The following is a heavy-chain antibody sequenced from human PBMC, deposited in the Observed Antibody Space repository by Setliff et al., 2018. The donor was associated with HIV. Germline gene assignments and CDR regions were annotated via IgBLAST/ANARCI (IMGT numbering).Heavy chain of an antibody. CDR3: ASSYYGSGSPFFDP. CDR2: INAGNGDT. CDR1: GVTFSSSA. V-gene: IGHV1-3*01. J-gene: IGHJ5*02. D-gene: IGHD3-10*01. Sequence: ASVKVSCKVSGVTFSSSAISWVRQAPGQGLEWMGWINAGNGDTKYSQKFQGRVTITRDTSASTAYMELSSLRSEDTAVYYCASSYYGSGSPFFDPWGQGTLVTVSS.